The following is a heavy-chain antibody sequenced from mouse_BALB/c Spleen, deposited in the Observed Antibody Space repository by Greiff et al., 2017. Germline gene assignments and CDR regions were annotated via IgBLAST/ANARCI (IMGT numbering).Heavy chain of an antibody. CDR1: GYTFTSYW. D-gene: IGHD2-14*01. J-gene: IGHJ2*01. CDR2: IYPGSGST. Sequence: LQQPGSELVRPGASVKLSCKASGYTFTSYWMHWVKQRPGQGLEWIGNIYPGSGSTNYDEKFKSKATLTVDTSSSTAYMQLSSLTSEDSAVYYCTNYRYYFDYWGQGTTLTVSS. V-gene: IGHV1S22*01. CDR3: TNYRYYFDY.